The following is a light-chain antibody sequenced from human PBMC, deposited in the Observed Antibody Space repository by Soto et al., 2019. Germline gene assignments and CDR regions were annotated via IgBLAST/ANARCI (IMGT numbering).Light chain of an antibody. Sequence: DIQMTQSPSSLSASVGDRVTITCQASQDITNYFNWYQQKPGKAPRLLLYDASSLETGVPSRFSGSGSGTDFTFTISSLQPEDIATYYCQHYDHLPITFGQGTRLEIK. CDR3: QHYDHLPIT. V-gene: IGKV1-33*01. CDR2: DAS. J-gene: IGKJ5*01. CDR1: QDITNY.